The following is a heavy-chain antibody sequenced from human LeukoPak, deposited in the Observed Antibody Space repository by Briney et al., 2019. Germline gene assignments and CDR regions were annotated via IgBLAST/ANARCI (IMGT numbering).Heavy chain of an antibody. CDR2: IYHSGST. V-gene: IGHV4-38-2*02. CDR1: GYSISSGYY. D-gene: IGHD4-17*01. Sequence: SETLSLTCTVSGYSISSGYYWGWIRQPPGKGLEWIGSIYHSGSTYYNPSLKSRVTISVDTSKNQFSLKLSSVTAADTAVYYCARDYGDYGWYFDLWGRGTLVTVSS. J-gene: IGHJ2*01. CDR3: ARDYGDYGWYFDL.